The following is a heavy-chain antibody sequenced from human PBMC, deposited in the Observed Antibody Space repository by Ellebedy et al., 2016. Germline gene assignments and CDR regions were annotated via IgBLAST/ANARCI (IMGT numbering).Heavy chain of an antibody. Sequence: GGSLRLSCSVSGFAFSSFWMTWVRQAPGKGLEWVANINTDGGLKNYADSVKGRFTISRDNAKNSLYLQMNSLRAEDTAVYYCARIYCGGGGCYYDFWGQGTLVTVSS. CDR2: INTDGGLK. CDR3: ARIYCGGGGCYYDF. CDR1: GFAFSSFW. V-gene: IGHV3-7*01. J-gene: IGHJ4*02. D-gene: IGHD2-15*01.